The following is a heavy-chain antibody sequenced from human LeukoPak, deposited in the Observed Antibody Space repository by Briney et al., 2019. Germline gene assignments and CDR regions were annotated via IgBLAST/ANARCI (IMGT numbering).Heavy chain of an antibody. D-gene: IGHD5-18*01. Sequence: SETLSLTCIVSGGSISSYYWSWIRQPPGKGLEWIGYIYSSGSTDYNPSLKSRATISLDTPNHQFSLKLTSVTAADTAVYYCARHVGIHLWSLYFDYWGQGSPVTASS. CDR3: ARHVGIHLWSLYFDY. J-gene: IGHJ4*02. V-gene: IGHV4-59*08. CDR1: GGSISSYY. CDR2: IYSSGST.